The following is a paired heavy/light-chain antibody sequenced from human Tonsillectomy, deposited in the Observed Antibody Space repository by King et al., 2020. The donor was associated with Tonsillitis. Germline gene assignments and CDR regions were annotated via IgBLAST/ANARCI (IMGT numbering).Light chain of an antibody. J-gene: IGLJ3*02. CDR3: CSYAGSYTLVV. V-gene: IGLV2-11*01. Sequence: QSALTQPRSVSGSPGQSVTISCTGTSSDVGDYKYVSWYQQHPGKAPKLMIYDVSKRPSGVPDRFSGSKSGNTASLTISGLQAEDEADYYCCSYAGSYTLVVFGGGTKVTVL. CDR2: DVS. CDR1: SSDVGDYKY.
Heavy chain of an antibody. CDR1: GFTFSSYA. Sequence: EVQLLESGGGLVQPEGSLRLSCAASGFTFSSYAMSWVRQAPGKGLEWVSVITGSGNNADYADSVKGRITISRDNSENTLILQMNSLRVEDTAVYYCAKLPYYDFWSGSRFEVWGQGTMVTVSS. CDR2: ITGSGNNA. D-gene: IGHD3-3*01. J-gene: IGHJ3*01. CDR3: AKLPYYDFWSGSRFEV. V-gene: IGHV3-23*01.